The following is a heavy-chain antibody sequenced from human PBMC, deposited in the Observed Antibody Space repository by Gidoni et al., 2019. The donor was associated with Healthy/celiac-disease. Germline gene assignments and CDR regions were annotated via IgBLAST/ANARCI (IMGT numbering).Heavy chain of an antibody. CDR2: ISYDGSNK. CDR1: GFTFSRYA. CDR3: ARGPTTVKGPGGFDP. V-gene: IGHV3-30-3*01. J-gene: IGHJ5*02. D-gene: IGHD4-17*01. Sequence: QVQLVASGGGRVQPGRSLRPSCAASGFTFSRYALHWVRQAPGKGLEWVAVISYDGSNKYYADSVKGRFTISRDNSKNTLYLQMNSLRAEDTAVYYCARGPTTVKGPGGFDPWGQGTLVTVSS.